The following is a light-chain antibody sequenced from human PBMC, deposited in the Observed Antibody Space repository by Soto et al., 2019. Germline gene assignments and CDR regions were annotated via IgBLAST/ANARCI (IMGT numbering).Light chain of an antibody. V-gene: IGKV3-20*01. J-gene: IGKJ4*01. CDR2: GAS. Sequence: IVLTQSPGTLSLSPGERATLSCRASQSVSSSYLAWYQKKPGQAPRLLIYGASSRATGIPDRFSGSGSGAEFNLTISRLQSEDFAVYYCQQYNNWTLTFGGGTKLDIK. CDR3: QQYNNWTLT. CDR1: QSVSSSY.